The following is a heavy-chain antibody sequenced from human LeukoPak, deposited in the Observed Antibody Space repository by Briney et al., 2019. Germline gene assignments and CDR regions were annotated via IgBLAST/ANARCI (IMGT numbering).Heavy chain of an antibody. CDR3: ARGGIVGSRTNWFDP. Sequence: SETLSLTCTVSGGSISSGGYYWSWIRQPPGKGLEWIGYIYHSGSTYYNPSLKSRVTISVDTSKNQFSLKLSSVTAADTAVYYCARGGIVGSRTNWFDPWGQGILVTVSS. D-gene: IGHD1-26*01. V-gene: IGHV4-30-2*01. CDR2: IYHSGST. CDR1: GGSISSGGYY. J-gene: IGHJ5*02.